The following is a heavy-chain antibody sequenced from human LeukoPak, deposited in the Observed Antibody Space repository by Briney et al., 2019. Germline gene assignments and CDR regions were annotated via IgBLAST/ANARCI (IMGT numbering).Heavy chain of an antibody. CDR3: AKSAPNYYDFWSGYYPFDI. D-gene: IGHD3-3*01. V-gene: IGHV3-30*18. J-gene: IGHJ3*02. CDR1: GFTFSSYG. CDR2: ISYDGSNK. Sequence: GGSLRLSCAASGFTFSSYGMHWVRQAPGKGLEWVAVISYDGSNKCYADSVKGRFTISRDNSKNTLYLQMNSLRAEDTAVYYCAKSAPNYYDFWSGYYPFDIWGQGTMVTVSS.